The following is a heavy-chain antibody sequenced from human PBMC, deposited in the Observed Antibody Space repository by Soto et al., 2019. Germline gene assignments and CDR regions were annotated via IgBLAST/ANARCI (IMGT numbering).Heavy chain of an antibody. V-gene: IGHV3-23*01. J-gene: IGHJ4*02. CDR1: GFTFSSYA. CDR3: ANNYDILTGRDY. CDR2: ISGSGGST. Sequence: GGSLRLSCAASGFTFSSYAMSWVRQAPGKGLEWVSAISGSGGSTYYADSVKGRFTISRDNSKNTLYLQMNSLRAEDTAVYYCANNYDILTGRDYWGQGTLVTVSS. D-gene: IGHD3-9*01.